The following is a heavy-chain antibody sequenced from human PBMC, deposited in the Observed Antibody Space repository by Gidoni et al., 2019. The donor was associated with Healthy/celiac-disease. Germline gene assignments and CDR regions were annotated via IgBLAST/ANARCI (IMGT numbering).Heavy chain of an antibody. V-gene: IGHV3-48*03. CDR2: ISSSGSTI. CDR1: GFTFSSYE. D-gene: IGHD2-15*01. CDR3: ARDRRSEIGDIVVVVAAPHHYYYYGMDV. Sequence: EVQLVESGGGLVQPGGSLRLSCAASGFTFSSYEMNWVRQAPGKGLEWVSYISSSGSTIYYADSVKGRFTISRDNAKNSLYLQMNSLRAEDTAVYYCARDRRSEIGDIVVVVAAPHHYYYYGMDVWGQGTTVTVSS. J-gene: IGHJ6*02.